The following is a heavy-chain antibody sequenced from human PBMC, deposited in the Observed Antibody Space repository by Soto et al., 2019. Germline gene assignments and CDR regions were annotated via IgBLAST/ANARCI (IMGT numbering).Heavy chain of an antibody. V-gene: IGHV4-30-4*01. J-gene: IGHJ4*02. CDR2: IYYSGST. Sequence: PSETLSLTCTVSGGSISSGDYYWSWIRQPPGKGLEWIGYIYYSGSTYYNPSLKSRVTVSIDTSKNQFSLQLSSMSAADTAVYYCTRGPLGKKVDYGGRETLVTVSS. CDR3: TRGPLGKKVDY. CDR1: GGSISSGDYY. D-gene: IGHD3-16*01.